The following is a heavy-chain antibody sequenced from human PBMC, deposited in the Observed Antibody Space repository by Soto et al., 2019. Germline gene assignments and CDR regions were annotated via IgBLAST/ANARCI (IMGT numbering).Heavy chain of an antibody. CDR3: ARGLSGSYTSFDY. J-gene: IGHJ4*02. CDR1: GFTFSDYY. Sequence: QVQLVESGGGLVKPGGSLRLSCAASGFTFSDYYMSWIRQAPGKGLEWVSYISGSGSSKYYADSVKGRFTISRDNAKKSLYLQMKSLRAEDTAVYFCARGLSGSYTSFDYWGQGTLVTVSS. D-gene: IGHD1-26*01. V-gene: IGHV3-11*01. CDR2: ISGSGSSK.